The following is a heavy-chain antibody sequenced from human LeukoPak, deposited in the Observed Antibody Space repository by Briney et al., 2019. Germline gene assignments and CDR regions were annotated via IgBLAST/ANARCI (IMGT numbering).Heavy chain of an antibody. J-gene: IGHJ3*02. CDR3: ARDPLYTAMVKVAFDI. V-gene: IGHV1-18*01. CDR2: ISAYNGNT. CDR1: GYTFTSYG. D-gene: IGHD5-18*01. Sequence: ASVKVSCKASGYTFTSYGISWVRQAPGQGLEWMGWISAYNGNTNYAQKLQGRVTMTTDTSTSTAYMELRSLRSDDTAVYYCARDPLYTAMVKVAFDIWGQGTMVTVSS.